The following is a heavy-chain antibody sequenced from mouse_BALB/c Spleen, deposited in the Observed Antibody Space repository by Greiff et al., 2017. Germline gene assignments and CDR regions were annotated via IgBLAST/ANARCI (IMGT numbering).Heavy chain of an antibody. CDR1: GFIFSSYA. Sequence: EVKLMESGGGLVKPGGSLKLSCAASGFIFSSYAMSWVRQTPEKRLEWVASTSSGGGTYYPDTMERRFIISRDNTKKTLYLQMSSLRSEDTALYYCARQNYYYAMDYWGQGTSVTVSS. CDR2: TSSGGGT. J-gene: IGHJ4*01. CDR3: ARQNYYYAMDY. V-gene: IGHV5-6-5*01.